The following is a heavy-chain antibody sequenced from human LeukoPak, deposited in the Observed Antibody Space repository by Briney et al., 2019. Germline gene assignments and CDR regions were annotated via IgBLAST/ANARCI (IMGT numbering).Heavy chain of an antibody. Sequence: GGSLRLSCAASGFTVSSNSMSWVRQAPGKGLEWVSILYSGGGANYADSVKGRFTISRDNSRNTLFLQMNSLRAEDTAVYYCARRDTTGWYRHFDYWGQGTLVTVSS. D-gene: IGHD6-19*01. CDR1: GFTVSSNS. V-gene: IGHV3-53*01. CDR2: LYSGGGA. J-gene: IGHJ4*02. CDR3: ARRDTTGWYRHFDY.